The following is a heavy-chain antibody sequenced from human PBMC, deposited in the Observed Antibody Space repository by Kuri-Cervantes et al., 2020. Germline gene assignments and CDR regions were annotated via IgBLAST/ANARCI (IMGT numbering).Heavy chain of an antibody. J-gene: IGHJ6*03. CDR2: MNPNSGNT. Sequence: ASVKVSCKASGYTFTSYDINWVRQATGQGLEWMGWMNPNSGNTGYAQKFQGRVTMTRNTSISTAYMELSSLRSENTAVYNCARGGGPYSSSWYDYYYMDVWGKGTTVTVSS. V-gene: IGHV1-8*01. CDR3: ARGGGPYSSSWYDYYYMDV. D-gene: IGHD6-13*01. CDR1: GYTFTSYD.